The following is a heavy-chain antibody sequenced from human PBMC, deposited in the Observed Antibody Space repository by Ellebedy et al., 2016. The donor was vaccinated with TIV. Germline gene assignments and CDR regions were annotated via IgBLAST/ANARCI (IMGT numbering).Heavy chain of an antibody. J-gene: IGHJ4*02. CDR1: GDSIRRYS. D-gene: IGHD3-10*02. CDR3: ARARFGELSDY. Sequence: SETLSLTCTVSGDSIRRYSWSWIRQPPGRGLEWIGYIHYSGSATYNPSLKSRVTISLDTSKSQFSLKLTSVTAADTAVYYCARARFGELSDYWGQGTLVTVSS. V-gene: IGHV4-59*01. CDR2: IHYSGSA.